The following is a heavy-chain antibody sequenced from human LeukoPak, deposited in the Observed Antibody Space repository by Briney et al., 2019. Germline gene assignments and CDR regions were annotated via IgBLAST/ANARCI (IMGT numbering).Heavy chain of an antibody. J-gene: IGHJ5*02. D-gene: IGHD6-13*01. CDR1: GGSISSGSYY. CDR3: ARQQLAPYNWFDP. Sequence: SETLSLTCTVSGGSISSGSYYWSWIRQPAGKGLEWIGRIYTSGSTNYNPSLKSRVTISVDTSKNQFSLKLSSVTAADTAVYYCARQQLAPYNWFDPWGQGTLVTVSS. CDR2: IYTSGST. V-gene: IGHV4-61*02.